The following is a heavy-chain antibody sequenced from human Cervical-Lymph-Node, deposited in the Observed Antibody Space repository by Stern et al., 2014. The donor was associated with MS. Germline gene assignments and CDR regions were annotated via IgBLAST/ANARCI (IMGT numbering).Heavy chain of an antibody. CDR1: GYNFIFYA. CDR2: INAGNGNT. V-gene: IGHV1-3*01. Sequence: QLVQSGAEVKKPGASVKVSCKASGYNFIFYALHWVRQAPGQRLEWMGWINAGNGNTKYSQKFQGRVTITRDTSASTVYMELSSLRSEDTAVYSCARGRSGSHKDYDYWGQGTLVTVSS. CDR3: ARGRSGSHKDYDY. J-gene: IGHJ4*02. D-gene: IGHD1-26*01.